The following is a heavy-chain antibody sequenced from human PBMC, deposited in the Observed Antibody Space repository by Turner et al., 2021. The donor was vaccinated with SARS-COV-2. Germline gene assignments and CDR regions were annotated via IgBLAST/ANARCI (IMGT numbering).Heavy chain of an antibody. D-gene: IGHD5-12*01. Sequence: VSCKASGYTFTSYYMHWVRQAPGQGLEWMGIINPSGGSTRYAQKFQGRVTMTRDTSTSTVYMELSSLRSEDTAVYYCAREGTPYGGHSHLDYWGQGTLVTVSS. CDR1: GYTFTSYY. V-gene: IGHV1-46*03. J-gene: IGHJ4*02. CDR2: INPSGGST. CDR3: AREGTPYGGHSHLDY.